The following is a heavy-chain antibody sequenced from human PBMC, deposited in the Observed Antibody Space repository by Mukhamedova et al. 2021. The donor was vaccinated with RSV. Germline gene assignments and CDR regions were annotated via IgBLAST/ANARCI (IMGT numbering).Heavy chain of an antibody. V-gene: IGHV3-48*03. CDR2: ISSSGSTI. D-gene: IGHD5-12*01. Sequence: GLEWVSYISSSGSTIYYADSVKGPFTISRDNAKNSLYLQMNSLRAEDTAVYYCARGLSGYSGYEDYYFDYWGQGTLVTVSS. CDR3: ARGLSGYSGYEDYYFDY. J-gene: IGHJ4*02.